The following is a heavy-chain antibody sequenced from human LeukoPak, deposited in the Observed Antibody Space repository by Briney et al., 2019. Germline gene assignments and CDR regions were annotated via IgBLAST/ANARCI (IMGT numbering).Heavy chain of an antibody. Sequence: SETLSLTCTVSGGSISSYYWSWIRQPPGKGLEWIGYIYYSGSTNYNPSLKSRVTISVDTSKNQFSLKLSSVTAADTAVYYCARGGSMPFDIWGQGTMVTVSS. CDR2: IYYSGST. CDR1: GGSISSYY. CDR3: ARGGSMPFDI. D-gene: IGHD2/OR15-2a*01. J-gene: IGHJ3*02. V-gene: IGHV4-59*01.